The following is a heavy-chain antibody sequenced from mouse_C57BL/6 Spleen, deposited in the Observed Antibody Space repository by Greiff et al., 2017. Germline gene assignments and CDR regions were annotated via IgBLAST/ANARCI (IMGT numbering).Heavy chain of an antibody. J-gene: IGHJ1*03. V-gene: IGHV2-5*01. CDR1: GFSLTSYG. CDR2: IWRGGSP. D-gene: IGHD1-1*01. CDR3: AKNWDYGSSNWYFDV. Sequence: VQLQQSGPGLVQPSQSLSITCTVSGFSLTSYGVHWVRQSPGKGLEWMGVIWRGGSPDYNAAFMSRLSITNDNSKIQVFFKMNSLHADDTAIYYCAKNWDYGSSNWYFDVWDTGTTLTVSS.